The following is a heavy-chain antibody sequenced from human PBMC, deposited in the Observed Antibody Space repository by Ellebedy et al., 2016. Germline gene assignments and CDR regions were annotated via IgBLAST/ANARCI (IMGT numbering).Heavy chain of an antibody. CDR3: ARDLGNWNLIDY. J-gene: IGHJ4*02. CDR1: GFTFSSYG. D-gene: IGHD1-20*01. Sequence: GESLKISXAASGFTFSSYGMHWVRQAPGKGLEWVAVVSYDGSNKYYADSVRGRFTISRDNSKNTLYLQMNSLRAEDTAVYYCARDLGNWNLIDYWGQGTLVTVSS. V-gene: IGHV3-30*03. CDR2: VSYDGSNK.